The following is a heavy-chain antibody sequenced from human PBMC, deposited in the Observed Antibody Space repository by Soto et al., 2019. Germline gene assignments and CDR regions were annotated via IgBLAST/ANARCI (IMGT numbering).Heavy chain of an antibody. D-gene: IGHD6-13*01. Sequence: SETLSLTCTVSGGSISSYFYIWVRRPPGKGLEWIGSVYYTGTTDYNPSLKNRVTISVDTSKTQFSLNLRSVTAADTAVYYCARDLAAVPRAFDYWGRGTRVTVSS. V-gene: IGHV4-59*01. CDR3: ARDLAAVPRAFDY. CDR2: VYYTGTT. CDR1: GGSISSYF. J-gene: IGHJ4*02.